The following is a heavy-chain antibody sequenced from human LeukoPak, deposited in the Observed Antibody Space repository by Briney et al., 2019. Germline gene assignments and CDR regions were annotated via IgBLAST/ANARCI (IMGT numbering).Heavy chain of an antibody. J-gene: IGHJ1*01. D-gene: IGHD3-10*01. V-gene: IGHV4-30-4*01. CDR3: VHGSGSYLLYFQH. CDR2: IYYSGST. CDR1: GGSISSGDYY. Sequence: SETLSLTCTVSGGSISSGDYYWSWIRQPPGKGLEWIGYIYYSGSTYYNPSLKSRVTISVDTSKNQFSLKLSSVTAADTAVYYCVHGSGSYLLYFQHWGQGTLVIVSS.